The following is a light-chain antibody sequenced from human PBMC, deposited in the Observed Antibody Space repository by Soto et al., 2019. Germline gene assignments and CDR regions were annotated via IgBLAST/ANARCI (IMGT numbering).Light chain of an antibody. J-gene: IGKJ5*01. CDR2: DTS. CDR1: QSVRTY. V-gene: IGKV3-20*01. CDR3: QQYDSSPIT. Sequence: EIVLTQSPATLSLSPGERATLSCRASQSVRTYLVWYQQKPGQAPRLLIYDTSTRATGVPARFSGSGSGTDFTLTISRLEPEDFAVYYCQQYDSSPITFGQGTRLEIK.